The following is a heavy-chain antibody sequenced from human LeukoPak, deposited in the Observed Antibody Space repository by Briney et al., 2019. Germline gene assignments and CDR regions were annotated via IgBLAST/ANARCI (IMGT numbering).Heavy chain of an antibody. J-gene: IGHJ6*03. CDR3: TRGSGRYMDV. V-gene: IGHV4-39*01. Sequence: SETLSLTCTVSGGSISSSSYYWGWIRQPPGKGLEWIGSIYYSGSTYYNPSLKSRVTISVDTSKNQFSLKLSSVTAADTAVYHCTRGSGRYMDVWGKGTTVTVSS. D-gene: IGHD1-14*01. CDR2: IYYSGST. CDR1: GGSISSSSYY.